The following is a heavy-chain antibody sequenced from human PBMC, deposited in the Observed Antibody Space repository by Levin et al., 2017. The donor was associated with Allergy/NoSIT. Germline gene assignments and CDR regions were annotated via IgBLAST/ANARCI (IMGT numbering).Heavy chain of an antibody. Sequence: GESLKISCAASGFTFSSYAMHWVRQAPGKGLEWVAVISYDGSNKYYADSVKGRFTISRDNSKNTLYLQMNSLRAEDTAVYYCARAQGYSSSNYYYYGMDVWGQGTTVTVSS. CDR1: GFTFSSYA. CDR3: ARAQGYSSSNYYYYGMDV. D-gene: IGHD6-13*01. J-gene: IGHJ6*02. V-gene: IGHV3-30-3*01. CDR2: ISYDGSNK.